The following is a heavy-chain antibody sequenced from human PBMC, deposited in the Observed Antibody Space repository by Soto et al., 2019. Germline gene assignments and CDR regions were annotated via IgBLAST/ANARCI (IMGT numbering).Heavy chain of an antibody. CDR2: INHSGSP. CDR1: GGSINNYY. Sequence: NPSETLSLTCTVSGGSINNYYWTWIRQPPGKGLEWIGEINHSGSPYYNPSLKSRVTISVDTSKNHLSLNLSSVTAADTAVYYCARGGVKVGNYYYYYGMDVWGQGTKVTVSS. CDR3: ARGGVKVGNYYYYYGMDV. V-gene: IGHV4-34*01. J-gene: IGHJ6*02. D-gene: IGHD7-27*01.